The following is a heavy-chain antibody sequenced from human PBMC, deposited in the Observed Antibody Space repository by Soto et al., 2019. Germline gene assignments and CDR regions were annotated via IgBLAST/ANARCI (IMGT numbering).Heavy chain of an antibody. Sequence: LRLSCAASGFTFSSYAMHWVRQAPGKGLEYVSAISSNGGSTYYANSVKGRFTISRDNSKNTLYLQMGSLRAEDMAVYYCARSYDFWSGYYYYYYMDVWGKGTPVTVS. CDR1: GFTFSSYA. D-gene: IGHD3-3*01. CDR3: ARSYDFWSGYYYYYYMDV. J-gene: IGHJ6*03. CDR2: ISSNGGST. V-gene: IGHV3-64*01.